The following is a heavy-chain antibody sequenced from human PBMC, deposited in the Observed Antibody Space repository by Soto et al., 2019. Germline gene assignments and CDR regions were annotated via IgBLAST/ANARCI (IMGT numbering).Heavy chain of an antibody. CDR1: GGSFSGYI. D-gene: IGHD3-22*01. CDR2: INHSGST. J-gene: IGHJ6*02. CDR3: ARGTFLDYDSSGYYYYYYYGMDV. V-gene: IGHV4-34*01. Sequence: SETLSLTCDVYGGSFSGYIWTWIRQTPGKGLQWIGQINHSGSTNYNPSLKSRVTISVDTSKNQFSLKLSSVTAADTAVYYCARGTFLDYDSSGYYYYYYYGMDVWGQGTTVTVSS.